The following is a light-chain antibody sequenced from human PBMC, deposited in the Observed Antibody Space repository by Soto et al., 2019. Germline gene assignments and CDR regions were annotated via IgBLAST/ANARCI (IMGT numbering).Light chain of an antibody. CDR2: DAS. CDR1: QSISRW. J-gene: IGKJ1*01. CDR3: QQYNGDKTPWT. Sequence: DIQMTQSPSTLSASVGDRVTISCRASQSISRWLAWYQQKPGKAPRLLIYDASTLEGGVPSRFSGSGSGTELTLIISSLQPDDFATYYCQQYNGDKTPWTFGQGTKVDIK. V-gene: IGKV1-5*01.